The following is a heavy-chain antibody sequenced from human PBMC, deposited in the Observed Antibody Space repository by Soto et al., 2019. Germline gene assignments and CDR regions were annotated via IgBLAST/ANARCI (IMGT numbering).Heavy chain of an antibody. CDR1: GGTFSSYA. CDR2: IIPIFGTA. D-gene: IGHD4-4*01. V-gene: IGHV1-69*13. CDR3: ARGGGSNVDYYYGMDV. J-gene: IGHJ6*02. Sequence: ASVKVSCKASGGTFSSYAISWVRQAPGQGLEWMGGIIPIFGTANYAQKFQGRVTITADESTSTAYMELSSLRSEDTAVYYCARGGGSNVDYYYGMDVWGQGTTVTVSS.